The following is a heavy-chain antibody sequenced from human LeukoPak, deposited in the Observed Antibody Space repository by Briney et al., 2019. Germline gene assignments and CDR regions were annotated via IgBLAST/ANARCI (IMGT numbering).Heavy chain of an antibody. CDR1: GFTFSSYS. CDR3: ASLQRGRYCSSTSCYDAFDI. CDR2: ISSSSSYI. V-gene: IGHV3-21*01. D-gene: IGHD2-2*01. Sequence: GGSLRLSCAASGFTFSSYSMNWVRQAPGKGLEWVSSISSSSSYIYYADSVKGRFTISRDNAKNSLYLQMNSLRAEDTAVYYCASLQRGRYCSSTSCYDAFDIWGQGKMVTVSS. J-gene: IGHJ3*02.